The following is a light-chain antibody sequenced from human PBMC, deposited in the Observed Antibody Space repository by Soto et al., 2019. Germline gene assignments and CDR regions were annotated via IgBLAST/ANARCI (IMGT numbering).Light chain of an antibody. Sequence: QAVVTQPPSVSGAPGQRVTISCTGSSSNIGAGYDVHWYQQLPGTAPKLLIYGNSNRPSGVPDRFSGSKSGTSASLAITGLQAEDEADYYCQSYPSSHFVFGGGTKLPVL. J-gene: IGLJ2*01. CDR2: GNS. CDR1: SSNIGAGYD. CDR3: QSYPSSHFV. V-gene: IGLV1-40*01.